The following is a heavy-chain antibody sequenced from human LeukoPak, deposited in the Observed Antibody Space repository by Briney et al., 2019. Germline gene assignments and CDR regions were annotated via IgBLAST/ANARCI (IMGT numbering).Heavy chain of an antibody. J-gene: IGHJ4*02. Sequence: ASVKVSYKASGYTFTGYYMHWVRQAPGQGLEWMGWINPNSGGTNYAQKFQGRVTMTRDTSISTAYMELSRLRSDDTAVYYCARSVDYVWGSYRQYYFDYWGQGTLVTVSS. CDR1: GYTFTGYY. V-gene: IGHV1-2*02. CDR2: INPNSGGT. D-gene: IGHD3-16*02. CDR3: ARSVDYVWGSYRQYYFDY.